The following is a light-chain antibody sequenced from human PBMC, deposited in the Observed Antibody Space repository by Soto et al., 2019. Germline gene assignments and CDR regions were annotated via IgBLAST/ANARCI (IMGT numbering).Light chain of an antibody. CDR1: SSEVGGFNY. J-gene: IGLJ1*01. V-gene: IGLV2-14*03. CDR2: DVT. CDR3: NSYTSSSTYG. Sequence: QSVLTQPASVSGSPGQSITISCTGTSSEVGGFNYVSWYQQHPGKAPKLMIYDVTNRPSGVSYRFSGSKSGNTASLTISGLQAEDEADYYCNSYTSSSTYGFGTGTKVTVL.